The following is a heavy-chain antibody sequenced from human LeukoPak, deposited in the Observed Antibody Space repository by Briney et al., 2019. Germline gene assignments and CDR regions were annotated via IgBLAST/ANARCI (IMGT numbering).Heavy chain of an antibody. CDR3: ARKGYYYDSSAYYSFDY. D-gene: IGHD3-22*01. CDR2: ISASGGST. J-gene: IGHJ4*02. V-gene: IGHV3-23*01. Sequence: GGSLRLSCAASGFTFSNYAMSWVRQAPGKGLEWVSAISASGGSTYYADSAKGRSTISRDNSKNTLHLQMNSLRAEDTAVYYCARKGYYYDSSAYYSFDYWGQGTLVTVSS. CDR1: GFTFSNYA.